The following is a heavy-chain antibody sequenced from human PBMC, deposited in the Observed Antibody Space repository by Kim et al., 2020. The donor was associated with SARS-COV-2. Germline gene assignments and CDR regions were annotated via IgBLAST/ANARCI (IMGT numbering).Heavy chain of an antibody. Sequence: YPASGKGRCTISRDNSKNTLYLQMNSLRAEDTAVYYCAKRLWGFGELFDYWGQGTLVTVSS. J-gene: IGHJ4*02. D-gene: IGHD3-10*01. V-gene: IGHV3-23*01. CDR3: AKRLWGFGELFDY.